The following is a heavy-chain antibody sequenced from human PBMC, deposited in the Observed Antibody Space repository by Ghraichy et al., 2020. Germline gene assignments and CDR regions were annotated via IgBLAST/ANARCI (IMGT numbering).Heavy chain of an antibody. CDR2: IYSTGTT. CDR3: ARGGVGSSKGFDY. D-gene: IGHD2-2*01. V-gene: IGHV4-38-2*01. CDR1: GYSVSSGYY. Sequence: ESLNISCAVSGYSVSSGYYWGWIRQPPGKGLEWIASIYSTGTTYYNPSLKSRVTMSVDTSKSQFSLMLSSVTAADTAVYYCARGGVGSSKGFDYWGQGTLVTVSS. J-gene: IGHJ4*02.